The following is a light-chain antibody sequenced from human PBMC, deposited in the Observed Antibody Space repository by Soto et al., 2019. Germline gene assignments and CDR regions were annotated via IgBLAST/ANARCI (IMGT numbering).Light chain of an antibody. J-gene: IGLJ3*02. Sequence: QSVLTQPPSASGTPGQRITISCSGSSSNIGSNYIYWYQQFPGAAPKLLFFSYNQRASGVPDRFSASKSGTSASLGISGLRSEDEADYHCAAWDDSLRGWVFGGGTKLTVL. CDR2: SYN. V-gene: IGLV1-47*02. CDR1: SSNIGSNY. CDR3: AAWDDSLRGWV.